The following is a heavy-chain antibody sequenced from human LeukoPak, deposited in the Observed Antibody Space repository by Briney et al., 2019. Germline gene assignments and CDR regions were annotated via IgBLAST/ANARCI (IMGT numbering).Heavy chain of an antibody. Sequence: TGGSLRLSCAASGFTFRSYDMLWVRQAPGKGLEWAAVISYDGSNRYFADSVKGRFTISRDNSKNTLYLQMNSLRAEDTALYSCARDPTYYLRYGYFDSWGQGTPVTVSS. CDR3: ARDPTYYLRYGYFDS. J-gene: IGHJ4*02. V-gene: IGHV3-30*03. CDR1: GFTFRSYD. CDR2: ISYDGSNR. D-gene: IGHD1-26*01.